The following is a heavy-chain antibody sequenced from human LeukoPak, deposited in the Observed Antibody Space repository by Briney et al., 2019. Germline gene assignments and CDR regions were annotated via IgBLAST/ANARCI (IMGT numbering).Heavy chain of an antibody. V-gene: IGHV1-18*01. CDR1: GYTFTNYG. CDR2: ISAYNGNT. D-gene: IGHD5-24*01. CDR3: ARGDGYNRDNWFDP. Sequence: GASVKVSCKASGYTFTNYGINWVRQAPGQGLEWMGGISAYNGNTNYPQKLQGRVTMTTDTSTSTVYMELRSLRSDDTAVYYCARGDGYNRDNWFDPWGQGTLVTVSS. J-gene: IGHJ5*02.